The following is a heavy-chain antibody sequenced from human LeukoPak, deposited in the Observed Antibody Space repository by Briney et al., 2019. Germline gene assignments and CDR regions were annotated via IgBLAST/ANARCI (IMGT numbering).Heavy chain of an antibody. CDR2: IYPCDSDT. D-gene: IGHD3-22*01. V-gene: IGHV5-51*01. Sequence: GESLKISWKGSGYSFTSYWIGLVRQMPGKGLGVIGIIYPCDSDTRYSPSFQGQVTMSADKSISTAYLQWSSLKASDTAMYYRARYPYYYDSSGYYYDHWGQGTLVTVSS. CDR1: GYSFTSYW. J-gene: IGHJ5*02. CDR3: ARYPYYYDSSGYYYDH.